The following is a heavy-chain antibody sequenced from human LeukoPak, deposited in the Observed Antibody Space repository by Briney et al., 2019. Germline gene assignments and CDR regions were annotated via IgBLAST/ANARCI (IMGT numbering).Heavy chain of an antibody. CDR1: GFTFSSYA. D-gene: IGHD3-22*01. V-gene: IGHV3-30*04. CDR3: AQECVDSSGYYYVPNWFDP. Sequence: PGGSLRLSCAASGFTFSSYAMHWVRQAPGKGLEWVAVISYDGSNKYYADSVKGRFTISRDNSKNTLYLQMNSLRAEDTAVYYCAQECVDSSGYYYVPNWFDPWGQGTLVTVSS. CDR2: ISYDGSNK. J-gene: IGHJ5*02.